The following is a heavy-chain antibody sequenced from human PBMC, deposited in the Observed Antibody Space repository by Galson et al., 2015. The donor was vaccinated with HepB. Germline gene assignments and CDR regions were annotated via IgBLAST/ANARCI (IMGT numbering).Heavy chain of an antibody. CDR3: ARFWSEDYGDDY. Sequence: SVKVSCKASGYTFTGYYMHWVRQAPGQRLEWMGWINPNSGGTNYAQKFQGRVTMTRDTSISTAYMELSRLRSDDTAVYYCARFWSEDYGDDYWGQGTLVTVSS. V-gene: IGHV1-2*02. CDR1: GYTFTGYY. CDR2: INPNSGGT. D-gene: IGHD4-17*01. J-gene: IGHJ4*02.